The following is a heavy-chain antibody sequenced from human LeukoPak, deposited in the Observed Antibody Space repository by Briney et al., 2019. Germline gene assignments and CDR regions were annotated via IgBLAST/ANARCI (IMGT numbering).Heavy chain of an antibody. CDR2: IYYSGST. CDR1: GGSISSYY. V-gene: IGHV4-59*12. D-gene: IGHD5-24*01. J-gene: IGHJ4*02. CDR3: ARGRRWLQFRYFDY. Sequence: PLETLSLTCTVSGGSISSYYWSWIRQPPGKGLEWIGYIYYSGSTNYNPSLKSRVTISVDTSKNQFSLKLSSVTAADTAVYYCARGRRWLQFRYFDYWGQGTLVTVSS.